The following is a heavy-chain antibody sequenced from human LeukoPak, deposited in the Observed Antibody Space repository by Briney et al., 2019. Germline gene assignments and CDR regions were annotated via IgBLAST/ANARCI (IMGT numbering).Heavy chain of an antibody. CDR2: ISGSGVVT. CDR1: GFTFSDYA. D-gene: IGHD3-22*01. J-gene: IGHJ6*03. CDR3: AKGYDYYMDV. Sequence: PGGSLRLSCATSGFTFSDYAMTWVRQAPGKGLEWVATISGSGVVTYYADSVKGRFTVSGDNSKNTLYLQMSSPRAEDPAVYYCAKGYDYYMDVWGKGTTVTISS. V-gene: IGHV3-23*01.